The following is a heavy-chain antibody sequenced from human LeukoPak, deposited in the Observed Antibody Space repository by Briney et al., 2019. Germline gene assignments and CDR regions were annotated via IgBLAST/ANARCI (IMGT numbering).Heavy chain of an antibody. CDR3: ARSPWELRGAFDI. Sequence: ASVKVSCKASGYTFTGYYMHWVRQAPGQGLEWMGWINPNSGGTNYAQKFQGRVTMTRDTSISTAYMELSRLRSDDTAVYYCARSPWELRGAFDIWGQGTMVTVSS. CDR2: INPNSGGT. D-gene: IGHD1-26*01. CDR1: GYTFTGYY. J-gene: IGHJ3*02. V-gene: IGHV1-2*02.